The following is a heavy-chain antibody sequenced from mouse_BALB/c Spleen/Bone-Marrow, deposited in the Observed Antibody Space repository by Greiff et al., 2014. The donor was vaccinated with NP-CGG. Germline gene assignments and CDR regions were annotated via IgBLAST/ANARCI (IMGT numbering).Heavy chain of an antibody. D-gene: IGHD1-2*01. Sequence: LVESGAELARPGASMKMSCKASGYTFTTYTIHWVKQRPGQGLQWIGYINPSSGYTNYNQKFKDKATLTADKSSSTAYMQLSSLTSEDSAVFYCARTYYGYYFDYWGQGTTLTVSS. CDR1: GYTFTTYT. J-gene: IGHJ2*01. CDR3: ARTYYGYYFDY. V-gene: IGHV1-4*01. CDR2: INPSSGYT.